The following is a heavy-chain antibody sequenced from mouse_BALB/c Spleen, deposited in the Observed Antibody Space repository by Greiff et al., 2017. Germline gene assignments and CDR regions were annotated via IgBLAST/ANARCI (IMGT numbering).Heavy chain of an antibody. Sequence: EVQLQESGPGLVKPSQSLSLTCTVTGYSITSDYAWNWIRQFPGNKLEWMGYISYSGSTSYNPSLKSRISITRDTSKNQFFLQLNSVTTEDTATYYCARGGYYGSSLFDVWGAGTTVTVSS. CDR2: ISYSGST. J-gene: IGHJ1*01. CDR3: ARGGYYGSSLFDV. D-gene: IGHD1-1*01. V-gene: IGHV3-2*02. CDR1: GYSITSDYA.